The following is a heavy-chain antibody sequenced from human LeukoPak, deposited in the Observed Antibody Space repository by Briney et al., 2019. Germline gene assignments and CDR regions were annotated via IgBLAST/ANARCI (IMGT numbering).Heavy chain of an antibody. CDR3: ASEGDISTGYYNVERAFGI. CDR1: GFTFSSHG. Sequence: GGSLRLSCAASGFTFSSHGLQWVRQAPGKGLEWVAVISYDGSNKYYADSVKGRFTISRDNSKNTLYLQMNSLRAEDTAVYYCASEGDISTGYYNVERAFGIWGQGTMVTVSS. V-gene: IGHV3-30*19. J-gene: IGHJ3*02. CDR2: ISYDGSNK. D-gene: IGHD3-9*01.